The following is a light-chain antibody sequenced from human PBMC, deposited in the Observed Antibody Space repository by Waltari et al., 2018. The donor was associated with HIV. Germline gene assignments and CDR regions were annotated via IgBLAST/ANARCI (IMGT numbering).Light chain of an antibody. V-gene: IGKV1-39*01. CDR3: QQSYTAPNS. J-gene: IGKJ2*03. Sequence: DIQMTQSPSSLSASVGDRVNITCRASQTMHIYLNWFQQKPGKAPTLLISGASTLHSGVPSRFSASGSGTDFTLTISGLQPEDFASYYCQQSYTAPNSFGPGTK. CDR2: GAS. CDR1: QTMHIY.